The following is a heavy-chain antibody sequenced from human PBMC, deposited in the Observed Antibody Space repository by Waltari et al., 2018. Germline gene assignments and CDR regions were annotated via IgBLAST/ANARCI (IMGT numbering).Heavy chain of an antibody. V-gene: IGHV3-74*01. Sequence: EVQLVESGGGLVQPGGSLRLSCAASGFPFSNYWIHGGRQGPGKGLGWVFRIESEGGSTIYADSVKGRFTISRDNAKNTMYLQMNSLRAEDTAVYYWAGGGGIPRKGRDFWDHGTLV. CDR3: AGGGGIPRKGRDF. CDR1: GFPFSNYW. J-gene: IGHJ4*01. CDR2: IESEGGST. D-gene: IGHD6-13*01.